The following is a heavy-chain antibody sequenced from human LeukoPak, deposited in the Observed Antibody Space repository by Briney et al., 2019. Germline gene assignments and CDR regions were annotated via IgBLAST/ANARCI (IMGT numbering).Heavy chain of an antibody. V-gene: IGHV3-73*01. CDR2: IRSKANSYAT. D-gene: IGHD6-19*01. CDR3: TTSYSSGWYLNDNFDY. Sequence: TGGSLRLSCAASGFTFSGSAMHWVRQASGKGLEWVGRIRSKANSYATAYAASVKGRFTISGDDSKNTAYLQMNSLKTEDTAVYYCTTSYSSGWYLNDNFDYWGQGTLVTVSS. CDR1: GFTFSGSA. J-gene: IGHJ4*02.